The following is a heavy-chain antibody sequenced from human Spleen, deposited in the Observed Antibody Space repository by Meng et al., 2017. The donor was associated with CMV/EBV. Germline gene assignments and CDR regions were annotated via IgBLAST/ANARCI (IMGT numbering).Heavy chain of an antibody. CDR2: VYYSGST. V-gene: IGHV4-59*01. CDR1: GDSISSYY. D-gene: IGHD1-1*01. J-gene: IGHJ4*02. Sequence: GSLRLSCTVSGDSISSYYWSWIRQPPGKGLEWIGNVYYSGSTTYNPSLKNRLSISVDTSMNQFSLRLSSVTAADTAVYYCAGVGAYWREDFWGQGTLVTVSS. CDR3: AGVGAYWREDF.